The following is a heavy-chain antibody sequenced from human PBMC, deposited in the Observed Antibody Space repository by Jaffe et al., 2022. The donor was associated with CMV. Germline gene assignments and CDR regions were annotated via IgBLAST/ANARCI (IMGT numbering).Heavy chain of an antibody. CDR2: INPSGGST. D-gene: IGHD3-22*01. Sequence: QVQLVQSGAEVKKPGASVKVSCKASGYTFTSYYMHWVRQAPGQGLEWMGIINPSGGSTSYAQKFQGRVTMTRDTSTSTVYMELSSLRSEDTAVYYCARGGSETGYYDSSAPFDYWGQGTLVTVSS. J-gene: IGHJ4*02. CDR1: GYTFTSYY. V-gene: IGHV1-46*01. CDR3: ARGGSETGYYDSSAPFDY.